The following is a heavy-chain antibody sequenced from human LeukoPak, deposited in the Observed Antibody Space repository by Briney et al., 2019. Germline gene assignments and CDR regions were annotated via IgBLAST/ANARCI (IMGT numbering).Heavy chain of an antibody. V-gene: IGHV1-69*02. D-gene: IGHD2-2*01. CDR3: AKDGVVVVATSVYYYYYGMDV. CDR1: GGTSSSYT. CDR2: IIPILNIT. J-gene: IGHJ6*02. Sequence: ASVKVSCKASGGTSSSYTISWVRQAPGQGLEWMGRIIPILNITDYAQNFQGRVTLTADKSTSTAYMGLSTLRSEDTAVYYCAKDGVVVVATSVYYYYYGMDVWGQGTTVTVSS.